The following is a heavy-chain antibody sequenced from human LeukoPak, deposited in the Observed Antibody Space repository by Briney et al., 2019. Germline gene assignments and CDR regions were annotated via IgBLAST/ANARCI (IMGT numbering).Heavy chain of an antibody. Sequence: GGSLRLSCAASGFTFTSYWMHWVRQDPGKGLVCVSRISNDGRSTWYADSVKGRFTISRDNAKNTLYLQMNSLRAEDTAVYYCTRDSTSGVDYWGQGTLVTVSS. CDR2: ISNDGRST. CDR3: TRDSTSGVDY. J-gene: IGHJ4*02. V-gene: IGHV3-74*01. D-gene: IGHD3-10*01. CDR1: GFTFTSYW.